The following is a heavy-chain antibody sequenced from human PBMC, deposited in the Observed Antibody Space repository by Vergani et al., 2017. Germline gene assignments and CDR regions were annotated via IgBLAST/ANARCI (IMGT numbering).Heavy chain of an antibody. V-gene: IGHV3-48*03. CDR1: GFTFSSYE. D-gene: IGHD6-13*01. Sequence: EVQLVESGGGLVQPGGSLRLSCAASGFTFSSYEMNWVRQAPGKGLEWVSYISSSGSTIYYADSVKGRFTISRDNAKNSLYLQMNSLRAEDTAVYYCARAYVSSSWQKPYYYYYGMDVWGQGTTVTVSS. CDR3: ARAYVSSSWQKPYYYYYGMDV. J-gene: IGHJ6*02. CDR2: ISSSGSTI.